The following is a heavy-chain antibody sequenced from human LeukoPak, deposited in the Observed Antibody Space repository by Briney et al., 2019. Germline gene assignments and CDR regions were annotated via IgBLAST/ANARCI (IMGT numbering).Heavy chain of an antibody. CDR1: GGTFSNYA. D-gene: IGHD5-12*01. CDR2: IIPIFGTA. Sequence: SVKVSCKASGGTFSNYAINWVRQAPGQGLEWMGGIIPIFGTANYAQKFQGRVTITADESTSTAYMELSSLRSEDTAVYYCARGDSAYDLFGHIDYWGQGTLVTVSS. J-gene: IGHJ4*02. CDR3: ARGDSAYDLFGHIDY. V-gene: IGHV1-69*13.